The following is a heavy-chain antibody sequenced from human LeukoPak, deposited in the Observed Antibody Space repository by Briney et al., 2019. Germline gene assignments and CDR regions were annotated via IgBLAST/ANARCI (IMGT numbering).Heavy chain of an antibody. CDR1: GYTLTELS. D-gene: IGHD1-1*01. Sequence: ASVKVSCKVSGYTLTELSMHWVRQAPGKGLEWMGGFDPEDGETIYAQKFQGRVTMTEDTSTDTAYMELSSLRSEDTAVYYCATMEGTTWAFDIWGQGTMVTVSS. J-gene: IGHJ3*02. V-gene: IGHV1-24*01. CDR3: ATMEGTTWAFDI. CDR2: FDPEDGET.